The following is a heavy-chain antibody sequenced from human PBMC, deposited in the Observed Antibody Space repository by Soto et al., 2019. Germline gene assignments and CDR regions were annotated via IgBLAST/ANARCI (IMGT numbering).Heavy chain of an antibody. Sequence: EVQLLESGGGLVQPGGSLRLSCAASGFTFSSYAMSWVRQAPGKGLEWVSAISGSGDSTYYTDSVKGRFTISRDNSKNTLYLQMNSLRAEDTAVYYCARRSSGWYFDYWGQGTLVTVSS. CDR2: ISGSGDST. V-gene: IGHV3-23*01. CDR1: GFTFSSYA. CDR3: ARRSSGWYFDY. J-gene: IGHJ4*02. D-gene: IGHD6-19*01.